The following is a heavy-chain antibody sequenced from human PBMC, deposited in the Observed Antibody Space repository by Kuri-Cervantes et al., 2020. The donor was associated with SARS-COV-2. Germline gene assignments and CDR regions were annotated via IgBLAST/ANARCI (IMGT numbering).Heavy chain of an antibody. D-gene: IGHD3-3*01. J-gene: IGHJ6*02. CDR2: ISGNGGST. V-gene: IGHV3-23*01. CDR1: GFSFSSYA. Sequence: ETLSLNCAASGFSFSSYAMSWVRQAPGKGLEWVSAISGNGGSTYYADSVKGRFTISRDNSKNTLYLQMNSLRAEDTGVYYCAKEEKVLRFLEWLGGMDVWGQGTTVTVSS. CDR3: AKEEKVLRFLEWLGGMDV.